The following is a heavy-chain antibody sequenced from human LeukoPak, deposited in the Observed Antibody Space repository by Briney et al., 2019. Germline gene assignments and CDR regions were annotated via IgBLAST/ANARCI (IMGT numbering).Heavy chain of an antibody. J-gene: IGHJ4*02. CDR3: ARPRYYYDSSGHEPFDY. D-gene: IGHD3-22*01. Sequence: SETLSLTCAVYGGSFSGYYWSWIRQPPGKGLEWIGEINHSGSTNYNPSLKSRVTISVDTSKNRFSLKLSSVTAADTAVYYCARPRYYYDSSGHEPFDYWGQGTLVTVSS. V-gene: IGHV4-34*01. CDR1: GGSFSGYY. CDR2: INHSGST.